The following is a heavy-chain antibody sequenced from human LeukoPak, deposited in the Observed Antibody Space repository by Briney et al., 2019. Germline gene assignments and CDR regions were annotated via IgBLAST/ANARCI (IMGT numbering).Heavy chain of an antibody. CDR1: GDSVSSTNAA. Sequence: SQTLSLTCAISGDSVSSTNAAWGWIRQSPSRGLEWLGRTYFMSRWINDHAISLKSRITINPDTSRNQFSLQLNSVTPEDTAVYYCSRGRGDIDFDYWGQGTLVIVSS. J-gene: IGHJ4*02. CDR2: TYFMSRWIN. V-gene: IGHV6-1*01. CDR3: SRGRGDIDFDY.